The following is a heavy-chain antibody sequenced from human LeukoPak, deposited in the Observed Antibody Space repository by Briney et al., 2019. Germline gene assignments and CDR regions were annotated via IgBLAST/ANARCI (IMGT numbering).Heavy chain of an antibody. Sequence: PGRSLRLSCAASGFTFSSYAMHWVRQAPGKGLEWVAVISYDGSNKYYADSVKGRFTISRDNSKNTLYLQMNSLRAEDTAVYYCAREGGDSSGWPDYWGQGTLVTVSS. CDR3: AREGGDSSGWPDY. CDR1: GFTFSSYA. D-gene: IGHD6-19*01. V-gene: IGHV3-30-3*01. CDR2: ISYDGSNK. J-gene: IGHJ4*02.